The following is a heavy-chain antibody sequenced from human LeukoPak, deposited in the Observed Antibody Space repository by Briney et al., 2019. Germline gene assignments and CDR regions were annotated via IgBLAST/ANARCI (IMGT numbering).Heavy chain of an antibody. CDR1: GGTFSSYA. CDR3: SLNQERGYSGYEHAFDI. Sequence: GASVTVSCTASGGTFSSYAISWVRQAPGQGLEWMGGIITIFGTANYAQKFQGRVTITADESTSTAYMELSSLRSEDTAVYYCSLNQERGYSGYEHAFDIWGQGTMVTVSS. CDR2: IITIFGTA. V-gene: IGHV1-69*13. D-gene: IGHD5-12*01. J-gene: IGHJ3*02.